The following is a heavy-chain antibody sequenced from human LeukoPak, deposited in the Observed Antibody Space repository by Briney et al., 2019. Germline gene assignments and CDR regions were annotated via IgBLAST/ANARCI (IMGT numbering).Heavy chain of an antibody. CDR2: INSDGSST. J-gene: IGHJ4*02. CDR1: GSTFSSYW. Sequence: PGGSLRLSCAASGSTFSSYWMHWVRQAPGKGLVWVSRINSDGSSTSYADSVKGRFTISRDNAKNTLYLQMNSLRAEDTAVYYCARAKWFGELTHFDYWGQGTLVTVSS. V-gene: IGHV3-74*01. D-gene: IGHD3-10*01. CDR3: ARAKWFGELTHFDY.